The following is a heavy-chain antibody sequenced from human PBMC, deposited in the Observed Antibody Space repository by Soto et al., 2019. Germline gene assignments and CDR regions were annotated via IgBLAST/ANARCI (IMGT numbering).Heavy chain of an antibody. J-gene: IGHJ5*02. CDR1: GASISGFY. D-gene: IGHD1-1*01. Sequence: SETLSLTCTVSGASISGFYWSWIRKSAGKGLEWIGRIYATGTTDYNPSLKSRVMMSVDTSKKQFSLKLRSVIAADTAVYYCVRDGTKTLRDWFDPWGQGMSVTVSS. V-gene: IGHV4-4*07. CDR3: VRDGTKTLRDWFDP. CDR2: IYATGTT.